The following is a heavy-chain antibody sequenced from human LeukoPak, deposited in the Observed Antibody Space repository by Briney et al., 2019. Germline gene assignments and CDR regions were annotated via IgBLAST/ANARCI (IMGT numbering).Heavy chain of an antibody. D-gene: IGHD3-22*01. Sequence: PGGSLRLSCAASGFTFSSYGMHWVRQAPGKGPEWVAFIRYDGSNKYYADSVKGRFTTSRDNSKNTLYLQMNSLRAEDTAVYYCAKDDGYYDSSGLRPFDYWGQGTLVTVSS. V-gene: IGHV3-30*02. CDR1: GFTFSSYG. CDR3: AKDDGYYDSSGLRPFDY. J-gene: IGHJ4*02. CDR2: IRYDGSNK.